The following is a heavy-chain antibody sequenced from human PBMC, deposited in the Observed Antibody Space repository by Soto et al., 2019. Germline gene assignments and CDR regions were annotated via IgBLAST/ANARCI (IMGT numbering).Heavy chain of an antibody. CDR2: IIPIFGAT. CDR3: ARPRTVATTKGYDY. CDR1: GGTFSNYP. Sequence: SVKVSCKASGGTFSNYPFTWVRQAPGQGLEWMGSIIPIFGATSYAKNFQGRVTITADESASTAFMELGSLTSADTALYYCARPRTVATTKGYDYWGQGTLVTVSS. J-gene: IGHJ4*02. V-gene: IGHV1-69*13. D-gene: IGHD1-1*01.